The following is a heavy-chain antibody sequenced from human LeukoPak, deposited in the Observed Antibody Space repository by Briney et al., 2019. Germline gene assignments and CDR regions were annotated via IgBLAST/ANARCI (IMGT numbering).Heavy chain of an antibody. CDR3: AKDMTPEPSSGCADI. CDR1: GFTFDDYA. D-gene: IGHD6-19*01. V-gene: IGHV3-9*01. CDR2: ISWNSGSI. J-gene: IGHJ3*02. Sequence: GRSLRLSCAASGFTFDDYAMHWVRQAPGKGLEWVSGISWNSGSIGYADSVKGRFTISRDNAKNSLYLQMNSLRAEDTALYYCAKDMTPEPSSGCADIWGQGTMVTVSS.